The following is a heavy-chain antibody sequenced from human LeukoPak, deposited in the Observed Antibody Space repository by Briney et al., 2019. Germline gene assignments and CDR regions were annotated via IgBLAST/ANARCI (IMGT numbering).Heavy chain of an antibody. CDR3: ARAAGSGSYSVWFDP. Sequence: SETLSLTCAVSGGSISSSNWWSWVRQPPGKGLEWIGEIYHSGSTNYNPSLKSRVTISVDTSKNQFSLKLSSVTAADTAVYYCARAAGSGSYSVWFDPWGQGTLVTVSS. D-gene: IGHD1-26*01. CDR1: GGSISSSNW. V-gene: IGHV4-4*02. J-gene: IGHJ5*02. CDR2: IYHSGST.